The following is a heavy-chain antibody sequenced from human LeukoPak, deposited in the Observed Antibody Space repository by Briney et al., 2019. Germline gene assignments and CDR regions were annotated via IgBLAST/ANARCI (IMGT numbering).Heavy chain of an antibody. CDR3: ARRSGLVGDPARFDF. D-gene: IGHD3-16*01. CDR1: SGSIISSSYY. CDR2: VYYTGST. Sequence: SETLSLTCTVSSGSIISSSYYWGWIRQPPGKGLEYIASVYYTGSTYYNPSLKSRVTMSVDTSKNQFSLKLSSVTAADTAVYYCARRSGLVGDPARFDFWGQGALVTVSS. V-gene: IGHV4-39*01. J-gene: IGHJ4*02.